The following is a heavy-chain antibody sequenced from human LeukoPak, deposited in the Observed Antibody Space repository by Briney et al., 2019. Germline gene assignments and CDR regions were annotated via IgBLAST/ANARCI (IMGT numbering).Heavy chain of an antibody. J-gene: IGHJ3*02. CDR1: GYTFTSYA. CDR2: INTNTGNP. CDR3: AREDLGDVWAYAFDI. D-gene: IGHD2-21*01. Sequence: ASVKVSCKASGYTFTSYAMNWVRQAPGQGLEWMGWINTNTGNPTYAQGFTGRFVFSLDTSVSTAYPQISSLKAKDTAVYYCAREDLGDVWAYAFDIWGQGTMVTVSS. V-gene: IGHV7-4-1*02.